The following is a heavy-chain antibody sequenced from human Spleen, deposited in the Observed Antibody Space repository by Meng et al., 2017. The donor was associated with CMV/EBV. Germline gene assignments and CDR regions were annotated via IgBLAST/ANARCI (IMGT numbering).Heavy chain of an antibody. CDR3: ARVGSYDFSDY. V-gene: IGHV1-2*02. D-gene: IGHD3/OR15-3a*01. J-gene: IGHJ4*02. CDR2: INPKSSGT. Sequence: ASVKVSCKASGYTFTGYYIHWVRRAPGQGPEWMGWINPKSSGTHYSQKFQGRVTMTSDTSISTAYMELSRLRSDDTVVYYCARVGSYDFSDYWGQGTLVTVSS. CDR1: GYTFTGYY.